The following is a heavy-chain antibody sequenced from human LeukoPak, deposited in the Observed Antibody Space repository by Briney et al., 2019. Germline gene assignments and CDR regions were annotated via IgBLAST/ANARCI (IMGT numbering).Heavy chain of an antibody. CDR1: GYTLTELS. D-gene: IGHD6-19*01. Sequence: ASVKVSCKVSGYTLTELSMHWVRQAPGKGLEWMGGFDPEDGETIYAQKFQGRVTMTEDTSTDTAYMELSSLRSEDTAVYYCARERIAVAAPEYYYYYYGMDVWGQGTTVTVSS. J-gene: IGHJ6*02. CDR3: ARERIAVAAPEYYYYYYGMDV. CDR2: FDPEDGET. V-gene: IGHV1-24*01.